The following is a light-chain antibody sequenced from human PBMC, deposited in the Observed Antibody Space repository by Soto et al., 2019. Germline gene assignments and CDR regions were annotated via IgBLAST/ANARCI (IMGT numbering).Light chain of an antibody. CDR1: SSDIGAYNF. CDR3: SSYTTSCPVV. Sequence: QSALTQPASVSGSPGQSITISCTGSSSDIGAYNFVSWYQQHPGKAPKLMIYEVTHRPSGVSNRFSGSKSGNTASLTISGLQAEDEADYYCSSYTTSCPVVFAGGTKLTVL. J-gene: IGLJ2*01. V-gene: IGLV2-14*01. CDR2: EVT.